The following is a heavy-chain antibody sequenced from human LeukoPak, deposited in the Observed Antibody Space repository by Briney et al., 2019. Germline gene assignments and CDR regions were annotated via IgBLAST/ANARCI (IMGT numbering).Heavy chain of an antibody. V-gene: IGHV4-61*02. J-gene: IGHJ3*02. CDR1: GGSISGGSYY. Sequence: SETLSLTCTVSGGSISGGSYYWSWVRQPAGKGLEGVGRIYTSGSTNYNPSLKSRVTISVDTSEHQFSLQLSSVTAADTAVYYCARDSSTPPSSPDAFDIWGQGTMVTVSS. CDR2: IYTSGST. CDR3: ARDSSTPPSSPDAFDI.